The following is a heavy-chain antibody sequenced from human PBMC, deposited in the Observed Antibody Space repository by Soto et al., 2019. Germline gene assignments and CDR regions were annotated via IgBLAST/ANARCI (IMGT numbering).Heavy chain of an antibody. CDR1: GGSVNNYC. CDR2: IFYSGNT. CDR3: ERGFGLGV. Sequence: PAAPLSLTCTVSGGSVNNYCYSWIRPPPGKGLEWIGYIFYSGNTNANPSRKSPLTISVDTSKNQFSLKLSSLIAADTDVCSCERGFGLGVWGQGSTVTVS. V-gene: IGHV4-59*02. J-gene: IGHJ6*02. D-gene: IGHD1-26*01.